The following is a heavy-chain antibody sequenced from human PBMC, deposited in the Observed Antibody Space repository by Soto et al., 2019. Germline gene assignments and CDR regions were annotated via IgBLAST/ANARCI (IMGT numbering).Heavy chain of an antibody. CDR1: SGSISSGGYS. CDR2: IYHGGSA. V-gene: IGHV4-30-2*01. CDR3: ARGRGDGYNYDAFDI. Sequence: PSETLSLTCAVSSGSISSGGYSWSWIRQPPGKGLEWIGYIYHGGSAYYTPSLKSRVTISVDRSKSQFSLKLNSVTAADTAVYYCARGRGDGYNYDAFDIWGQGTMVTVSS. D-gene: IGHD5-12*01. J-gene: IGHJ3*02.